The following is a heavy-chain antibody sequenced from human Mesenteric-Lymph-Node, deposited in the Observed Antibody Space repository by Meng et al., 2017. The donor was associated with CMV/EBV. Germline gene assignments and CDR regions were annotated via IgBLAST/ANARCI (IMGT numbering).Heavy chain of an antibody. CDR3: ARLRSWFMEADY. CDR2: VYYDGNT. V-gene: IGHV4-34*01. D-gene: IGHD3-10*01. J-gene: IGHJ4*02. Sequence: SQTLSLTCAVYGGSFSNYYWTWIRQPPGKGLEWIGSVYYDGNTHYSPSLKSRVTISVDTSKNQFSLKLTSVTAADTAVYYCARLRSWFMEADYWGQGTLVTVSS. CDR1: GGSFSNYY.